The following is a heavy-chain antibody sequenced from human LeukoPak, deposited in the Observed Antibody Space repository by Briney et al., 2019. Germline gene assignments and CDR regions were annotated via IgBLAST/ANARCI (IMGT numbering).Heavy chain of an antibody. Sequence: ASVKVSCKASGYTFSSYHINWVRQATGQGPEWMGWMNPKSGNTDYAQKFQGRVTITRNTSTSTAYMELSSLRSEDTAVYYCARYLSSGGYYYYYMDVWGKGTTVTVSS. CDR2: MNPKSGNT. V-gene: IGHV1-8*03. D-gene: IGHD3-10*01. CDR1: GYTFSSYH. J-gene: IGHJ6*03. CDR3: ARYLSSGGYYYYYMDV.